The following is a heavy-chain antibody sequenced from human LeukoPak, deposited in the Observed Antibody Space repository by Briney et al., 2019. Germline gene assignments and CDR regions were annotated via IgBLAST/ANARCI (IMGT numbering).Heavy chain of an antibody. D-gene: IGHD6-6*01. V-gene: IGHV3-64*01. CDR3: VITSATGPLDY. CDR2: ISSNGGST. CDR1: GFTFSSYA. Sequence: GGSLRLSCAASGFTFSSYAMHWVRQAPGKGLEYVSAISSNGGSTYYANSVKGRFTISRDNSKNTLYLQMSSLRVEDTAVYYCVITSATGPLDYWGQGTLVTVSS. J-gene: IGHJ4*02.